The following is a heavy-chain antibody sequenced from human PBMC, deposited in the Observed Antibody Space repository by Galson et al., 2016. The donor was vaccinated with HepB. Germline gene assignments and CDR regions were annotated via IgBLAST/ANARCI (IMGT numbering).Heavy chain of an antibody. J-gene: IGHJ4*02. V-gene: IGHV1-2*04. Sequence: SVKVSCKASGYTFTDYYMHWVRQAPGQGLEWMGWINPNTGVTDYAQKFQGWVTMTRDTSIRTVFMELSSLKSDTTAVYYCAREGGSSGWYGGHVESWGQGTLVTVSS. CDR1: GYTFTDYY. CDR2: INPNTGVT. D-gene: IGHD6-19*01. CDR3: AREGGSSGWYGGHVES.